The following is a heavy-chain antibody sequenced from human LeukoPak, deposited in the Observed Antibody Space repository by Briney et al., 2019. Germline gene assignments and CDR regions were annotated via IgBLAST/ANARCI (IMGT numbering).Heavy chain of an antibody. V-gene: IGHV4-59*01. D-gene: IGHD3-3*01. CDR1: GGSISSYY. CDR3: ARDRVFYDFWSGYSPYYYYGMDV. Sequence: PSETLSLTCTVSGGSISSYYWSWIRQPPGKGLEWIGYIYYSGSTNYNPSLKSRVTISVDTSKNQFSLKLSSVTAADTAVYYCARDRVFYDFWSGYSPYYYYGMDVWGQGTTVTVSS. CDR2: IYYSGST. J-gene: IGHJ6*02.